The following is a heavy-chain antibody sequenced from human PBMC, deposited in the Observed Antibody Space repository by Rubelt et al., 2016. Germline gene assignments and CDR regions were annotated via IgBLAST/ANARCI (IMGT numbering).Heavy chain of an antibody. J-gene: IGHJ6*02. CDR3: ARHESYSSSSYLYYYGMDV. CDR2: IYYSGST. D-gene: IGHD6-6*01. Sequence: HGAGPGLVKPSETLSLTCTVSGGSISSYYWSWIRQPPGKGLEWIGYIYYSGSTNYNPSLKSRVTISVDTSKNQFSLKLSSVTAADSAVYYCARHESYSSSSYLYYYGMDVWGQGTTVTVSS. CDR1: GGSISSYY. V-gene: IGHV4-59*08.